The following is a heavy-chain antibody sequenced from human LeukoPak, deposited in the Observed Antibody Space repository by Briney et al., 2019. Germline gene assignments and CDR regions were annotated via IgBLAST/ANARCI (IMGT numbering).Heavy chain of an antibody. D-gene: IGHD3-10*01. Sequence: ETLSLTCTVSGGSISSSSYYWGWIRQPPGKGLEWVSVIYSGGSTYYADSVKGRFTISRDNSKNTLYLQMNSLRAEDTAVYYCARGGGWFGIDYWGQGTLVTVSS. V-gene: IGHV3-53*01. J-gene: IGHJ4*02. CDR2: IYSGGST. CDR1: GGSISSSSYY. CDR3: ARGGGWFGIDY.